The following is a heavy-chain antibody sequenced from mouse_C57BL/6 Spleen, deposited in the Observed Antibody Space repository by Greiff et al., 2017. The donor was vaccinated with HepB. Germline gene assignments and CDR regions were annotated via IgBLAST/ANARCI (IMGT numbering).Heavy chain of an antibody. D-gene: IGHD2-12*01. CDR2: ISYDGSN. CDR3: ARGIVYFDY. Sequence: EVKLEESGPGLVKPSQSLSLTCSVTGYSITSGYYWNWIRQFPGNKLEWMGYISYDGSNNYNPSLKNRISITRDTSKNQFFLKLNSVTTEDTATYYCARGIVYFDYWGQGTTLTVSS. CDR1: GYSITSGYY. V-gene: IGHV3-6*01. J-gene: IGHJ2*01.